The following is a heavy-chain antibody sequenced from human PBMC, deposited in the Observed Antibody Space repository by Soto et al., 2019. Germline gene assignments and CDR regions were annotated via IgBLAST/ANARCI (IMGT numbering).Heavy chain of an antibody. CDR2: FDPEDGET. J-gene: IGHJ3*02. V-gene: IGHV1-24*01. CDR1: GYTPTELS. CDR3: ATVFLEGVVINDAFDI. Sequence: GASVTVSCMVSGYTPTELSMHWGRQAPGKGIEWMGGFDPEDGETIYAQKSQGSVTMTEDTSTDTAYMELSSLRSEDTAVFYCATVFLEGVVINDAFDICGRGSMVTVSS. D-gene: IGHD3-3*01.